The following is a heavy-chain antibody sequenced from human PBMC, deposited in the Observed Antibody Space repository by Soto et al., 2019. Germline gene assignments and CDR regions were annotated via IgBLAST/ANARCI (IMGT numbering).Heavy chain of an antibody. V-gene: IGHV4-34*01. CDR1: GGSFSGYY. J-gene: IGHJ4*02. D-gene: IGHD1-1*01. CDR2: INHSGST. Sequence: TSETLSLTCAVYGGSFSGYYWSWIRPPPGKGLEWIGEINHSGSTNYNPSLKSRVTISVDTSKNQFSLKLSSVTAADTAVYYCATLERGQLKTFDYWGQGTLVTVSS. CDR3: ATLERGQLKTFDY.